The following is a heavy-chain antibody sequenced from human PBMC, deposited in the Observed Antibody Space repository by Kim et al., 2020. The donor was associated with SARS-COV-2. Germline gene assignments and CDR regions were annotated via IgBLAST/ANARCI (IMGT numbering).Heavy chain of an antibody. CDR1: GFKFERFA. CDR2: LSLDSDRI. CDR3: TRDLVPGRADH. V-gene: IGHV3-9*01. D-gene: IGHD6-6*01. J-gene: IGHJ4*02. Sequence: GGSLRLSCEMSGFKFERFAVHWVGQSPGKGLEWVSGLSLDSDRIGYADSVKGRFIAFRDKAQDTLHLQLDSLRIEDTAFYYCTRDLVPGRADHWGQGTL.